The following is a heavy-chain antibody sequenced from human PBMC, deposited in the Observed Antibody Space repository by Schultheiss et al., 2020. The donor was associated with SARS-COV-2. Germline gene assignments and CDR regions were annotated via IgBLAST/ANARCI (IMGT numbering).Heavy chain of an antibody. CDR1: GGSISSSNW. V-gene: IGHV4-4*02. Sequence: SETLSLTCAVSGGSISSSNWWSWVRQPPGKGLEWIGEIYHSGSTNYNPSLKSRVTISVDKAKHQFSLKLSSVTAADTAVYYCARDPGYCSSTSCSTLWGQGTLVTVSS. J-gene: IGHJ4*02. CDR3: ARDPGYCSSTSCSTL. CDR2: IYHSGST. D-gene: IGHD2-2*01.